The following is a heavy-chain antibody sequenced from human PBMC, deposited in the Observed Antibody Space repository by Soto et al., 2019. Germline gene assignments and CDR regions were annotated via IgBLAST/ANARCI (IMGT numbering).Heavy chain of an antibody. J-gene: IGHJ4*02. V-gene: IGHV1-8*01. CDR1: GYSFNSFH. Sequence: GASLKVSCKASGYSFNSFHLNWVRQGTGQGLEWIGCMNPHSGDTGFAQRFQGRVTMTRNTYLNTAYMELRSLRYQDTAVYSCASGLPGSVDHWGPGTQVTVSS. CDR2: MNPHSGDT. D-gene: IGHD3-10*01. CDR3: ASGLPGSVDH.